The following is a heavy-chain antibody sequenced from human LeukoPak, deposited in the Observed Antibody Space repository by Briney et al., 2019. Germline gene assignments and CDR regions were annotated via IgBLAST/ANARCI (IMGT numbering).Heavy chain of an antibody. J-gene: IGHJ4*02. Sequence: GALRLSCTAPGFTFTTYSMDWVRQAPGKGLEWVSNISGSGSGGSTYYVDSVKGRFTISRDNSKNTLYLQMNSLRAEDTAVYYCAKSGYNRFDYWGQGTLVTVSS. CDR3: AKSGYNRFDY. CDR2: ISGSGSGGST. V-gene: IGHV3-23*01. CDR1: GFTFTTYS. D-gene: IGHD5-24*01.